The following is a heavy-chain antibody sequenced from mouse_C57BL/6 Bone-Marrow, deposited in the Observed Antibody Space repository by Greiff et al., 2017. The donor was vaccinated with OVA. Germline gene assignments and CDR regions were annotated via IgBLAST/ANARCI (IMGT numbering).Heavy chain of an antibody. Sequence: QLQQSGPELVKPGASVKISCKASGYTFTDYYINWVKQRPGQGLEWIGWIFPGSGSTYYNEKFKGKAPLTVDKSSSTAYMLLSSVTSEDSAVYCCARPHYYGSSIDYWGQGTTLTVSS. CDR2: IFPGSGST. CDR1: GYTFTDYY. D-gene: IGHD1-1*01. V-gene: IGHV1-75*01. CDR3: ARPHYYGSSIDY. J-gene: IGHJ2*01.